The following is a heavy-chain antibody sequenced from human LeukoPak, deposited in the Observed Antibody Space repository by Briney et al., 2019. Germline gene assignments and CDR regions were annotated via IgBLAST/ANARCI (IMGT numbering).Heavy chain of an antibody. Sequence: ASVKVSCKASGYTFTGYYMHWVRQAPGPGLEWMGWINPNSGGTNYAQKFQGRVTMTRDTSISTAYMELSRLRSDDTAVYYCARLRGIAAAGGWFDPWGQGTLVTVSS. CDR3: ARLRGIAAAGGWFDP. CDR2: INPNSGGT. V-gene: IGHV1-2*02. CDR1: GYTFTGYY. D-gene: IGHD6-13*01. J-gene: IGHJ5*02.